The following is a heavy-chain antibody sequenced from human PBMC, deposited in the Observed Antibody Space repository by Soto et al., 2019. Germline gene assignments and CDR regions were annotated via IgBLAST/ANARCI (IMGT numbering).Heavy chain of an antibody. J-gene: IGHJ4*02. V-gene: IGHV3-30*18. Sequence: QVPLVESGGGVVQPGRSLRLSCAASGFTFSSYGMHWVRQAPGKGLEWVAVISYDGSNKYYADSVKGRFTISRDNSKNTLYLQMNSLRAEDTAVYYSAKDKGIVGATPHYWGQGTLVTVSS. CDR1: GFTFSSYG. CDR2: ISYDGSNK. CDR3: AKDKGIVGATPHY. D-gene: IGHD1-26*01.